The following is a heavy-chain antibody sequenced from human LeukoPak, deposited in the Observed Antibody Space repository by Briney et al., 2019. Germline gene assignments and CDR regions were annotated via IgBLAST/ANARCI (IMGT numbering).Heavy chain of an antibody. Sequence: SETLSLTCTVSGGSISSGGYYWSWIRQHPGKGLEWIGYIYYSGSTYYNPSLKSRVTISVDTSKNQFSLKLSSVTAADTAVYYCARGGGVLPVDYWGQGTLVTVSS. V-gene: IGHV4-31*03. CDR3: ARGGGVLPVDY. CDR2: IYYSGST. CDR1: GGSISSGGYY. J-gene: IGHJ4*02. D-gene: IGHD4/OR15-4a*01.